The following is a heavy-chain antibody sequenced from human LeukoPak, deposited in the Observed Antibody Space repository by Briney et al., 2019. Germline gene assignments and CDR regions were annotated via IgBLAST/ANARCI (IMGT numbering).Heavy chain of an antibody. D-gene: IGHD6-19*01. J-gene: IGHJ4*02. CDR2: ISGSGGST. CDR3: AKLGAVAGSRSELDY. Sequence: GGSLRLSCAASGFTFSSYAMSWVRQAPGKGLEWVSAISGSGGSTYYADSVKGRFTISRDNSKNTLYLQMNSLRAEDTAVYCCAKLGAVAGSRSELDYWGQGTLVTVSS. CDR1: GFTFSSYA. V-gene: IGHV3-23*01.